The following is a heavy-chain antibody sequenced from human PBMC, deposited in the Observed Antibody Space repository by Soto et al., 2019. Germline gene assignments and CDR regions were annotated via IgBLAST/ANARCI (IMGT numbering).Heavy chain of an antibody. D-gene: IGHD6-6*01. CDR2: ISYDGSNK. CDR1: GFTFSSYA. J-gene: IGHJ4*02. CDR3: ARDSSPKQLTYFDY. V-gene: IGHV3-30*09. Sequence: GGSLRLSCAASGFTFSSYAMHWVRRAPGKGLEWVAVISYDGSNKYYADSVKGRFAISRDNSKNTLYLQMNSLTAEDTAVYYCARDSSPKQLTYFDYWGQGTLVTVSS.